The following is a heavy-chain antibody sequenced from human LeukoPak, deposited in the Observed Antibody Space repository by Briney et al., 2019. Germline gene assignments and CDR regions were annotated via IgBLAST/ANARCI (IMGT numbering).Heavy chain of an antibody. J-gene: IGHJ4*02. CDR1: GYTFTSYG. D-gene: IGHD6-13*01. CDR2: ISAYNGNT. CDR3: ASNGAAAGPGIFDY. Sequence: ASVKVSCKASGYTFTSYGISWVRQAPGQGLEWMGWISAYNGNTNHAQKLQGRVTMTTDTSTSTAYMELRSLRSDDTAVYYCASNGAAAGPGIFDYWGQGTLVTVSS. V-gene: IGHV1-18*01.